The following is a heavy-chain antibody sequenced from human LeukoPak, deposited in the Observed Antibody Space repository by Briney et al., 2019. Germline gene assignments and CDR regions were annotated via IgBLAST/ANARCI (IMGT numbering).Heavy chain of an antibody. J-gene: IGHJ3*01. CDR1: GYSFTNYW. D-gene: IGHD5-12*01. CDR2: IYPGDSDI. CDR3: AGQKARDAFDF. Sequence: GESLKISCKGSGYSFTNYWIGWVRQMPEKGLEWMGIIYPGDSDIRYSPSFQGRVTISADKSTTTAHLQWSSLKVSDTAMYYCAGQKARDAFDFWGQGTMVTVSS. V-gene: IGHV5-51*01.